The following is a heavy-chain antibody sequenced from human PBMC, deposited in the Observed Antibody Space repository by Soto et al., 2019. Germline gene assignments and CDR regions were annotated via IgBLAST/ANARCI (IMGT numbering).Heavy chain of an antibody. V-gene: IGHV3-23*01. CDR1: GFTFSSYA. CDR2: ISGSGGST. CDR3: ASGTSGRGSGSYYPLYYFDY. D-gene: IGHD3-10*01. Sequence: GGSLRLSCAASGFTFSSYAMSWVRQAPGKGLEWVSAISGSGGSTYYADSVKGRFTISRDNSKNTLYLQMNSLRAEDTAVYYFASGTSGRGSGSYYPLYYFDYWGQGTLVTVSS. J-gene: IGHJ4*02.